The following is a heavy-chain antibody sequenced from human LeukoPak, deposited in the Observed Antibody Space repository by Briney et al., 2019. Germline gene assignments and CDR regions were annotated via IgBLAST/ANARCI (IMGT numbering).Heavy chain of an antibody. Sequence: SETLSLTCTVSGGSISPYYWTWIRQSPGKALEWIEYIYYSGRTSYNPSLKSRVTMSVDTSKNQFSLQLSSVTAADTAVYYCARDGNPWNLDVWGRGTLVTVSS. J-gene: IGHJ2*01. CDR1: GGSISPYY. D-gene: IGHD1-14*01. CDR2: IYYSGRT. V-gene: IGHV4-59*01. CDR3: ARDGNPWNLDV.